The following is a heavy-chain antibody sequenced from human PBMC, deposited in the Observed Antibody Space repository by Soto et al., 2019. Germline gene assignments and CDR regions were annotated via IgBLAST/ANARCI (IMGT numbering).Heavy chain of an antibody. Sequence: PGGSLRLSCAASGFTFSDYYMSWIRQAPGKGLEWVSYISSSGSTIYYADSVKGRFTISRDNAKNSLYLQMNSLRAEDTAVYYCAKGRYCSGGSCYSVAGEFDYWGQGTLVTVSS. CDR3: AKGRYCSGGSCYSVAGEFDY. CDR1: GFTFSDYY. J-gene: IGHJ4*02. CDR2: ISSSGSTI. V-gene: IGHV3-11*01. D-gene: IGHD2-15*01.